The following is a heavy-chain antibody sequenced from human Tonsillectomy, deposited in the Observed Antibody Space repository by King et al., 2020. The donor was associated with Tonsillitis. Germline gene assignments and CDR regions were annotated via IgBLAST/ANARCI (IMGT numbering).Heavy chain of an antibody. J-gene: IGHJ3*02. CDR3: ARGDSGSYDDAFDI. D-gene: IGHD1-26*01. CDR1: GYSISSGYY. CDR2: IYHSGST. Sequence: QLQESGPGLVKPSETLSLTCAVSGYSISSGYYWGWIRQPPGKGLEWIGSIYHSGSTYYNPSLKSRVTISVDTSKNQFSLKLSSVTAAGTAVYYCARGDSGSYDDAFDIWGQGTMVTVSS. V-gene: IGHV4-38-2*01.